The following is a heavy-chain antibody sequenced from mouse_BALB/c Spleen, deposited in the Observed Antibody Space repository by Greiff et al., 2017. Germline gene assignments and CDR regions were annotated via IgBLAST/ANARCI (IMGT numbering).Heavy chain of an antibody. CDR1: GFTFSSFG. D-gene: IGHD2-4*01. J-gene: IGHJ3*01. Sequence: EVMLVESGGGLVQPGGSRKLSCAASGFTFSSFGMHWVRQAPEKGLEWVAYISSGSSTIYYADTVKGRFTISRDNPKNTLFLQMTSLRSEDTAMYYCARGRDYDWFAYWGQGTLVTVSA. CDR2: ISSGSSTI. V-gene: IGHV5-17*02. CDR3: ARGRDYDWFAY.